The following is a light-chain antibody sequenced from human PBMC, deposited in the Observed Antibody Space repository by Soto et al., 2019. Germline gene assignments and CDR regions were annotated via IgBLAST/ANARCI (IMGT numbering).Light chain of an antibody. V-gene: IGKV1-39*01. CDR1: QSKRPY. CDR3: EESYIARVT. J-gene: IGKJ4*01. Sequence: PQTQSPPSPSSSVGDRVTITFRASQSKRPYSHVSQQKPGKAPNLQIYSAYKRQSGVRSGFSDSGSGTDFTHNISSRQPEDCRTYFCEESYIARVTFGGGTKVDIK. CDR2: SAY.